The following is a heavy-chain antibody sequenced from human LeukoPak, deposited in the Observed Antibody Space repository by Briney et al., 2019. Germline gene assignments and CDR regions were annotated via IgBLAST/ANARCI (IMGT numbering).Heavy chain of an antibody. Sequence: PRRSLRLSCAASGFTVSSNYMSWVRQAPRKGLECVSVIYSGGSTYYADSVKGRFTISRDNSKNTLYLQMNSLRAEDTAVYYCARVSYSGSYYFDCWGQGTLVTVSS. D-gene: IGHD1-26*01. V-gene: IGHV3-53*01. CDR1: GFTVSSNY. CDR2: IYSGGST. J-gene: IGHJ4*02. CDR3: ARVSYSGSYYFDC.